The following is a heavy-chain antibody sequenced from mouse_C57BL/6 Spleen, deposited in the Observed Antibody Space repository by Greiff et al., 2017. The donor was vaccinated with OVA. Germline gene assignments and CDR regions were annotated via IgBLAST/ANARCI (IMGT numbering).Heavy chain of an antibody. J-gene: IGHJ1*03. CDR1: GYTFTDYE. Sequence: QLQPSGAELVRPGASVTLSCKASGYTFTDYEMHWVKQTPVHGLEWIGAIDPETGGTAYNQKFKGKAILTADKSSSTAYMELRSLTSEDSAVYYCTRWDGSSYDWYFDVWGTGTTVTVSS. CDR2: IDPETGGT. CDR3: TRWDGSSYDWYFDV. V-gene: IGHV1-15*01. D-gene: IGHD1-1*01.